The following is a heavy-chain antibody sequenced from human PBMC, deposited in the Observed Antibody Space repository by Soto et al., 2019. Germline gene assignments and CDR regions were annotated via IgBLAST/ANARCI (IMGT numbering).Heavy chain of an antibody. CDR1: GDPINISHW. Sequence: ETLSLTCAVSGDPINISHWWNWVRQPPGKALEWLAHFFSDAERSYSTSMQSRLNMYKDSSGSQVVLTMTNMAPADTATYFCARMDGDYNYYGLDVWGHGIAVTVSS. D-gene: IGHD4-17*01. CDR3: ARMDGDYNYYGLDV. V-gene: IGHV2-26*01. CDR2: FFSDAER. J-gene: IGHJ6*02.